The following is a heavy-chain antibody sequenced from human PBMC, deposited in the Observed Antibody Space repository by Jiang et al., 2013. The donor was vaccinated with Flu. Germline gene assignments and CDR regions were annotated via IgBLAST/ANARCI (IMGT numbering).Heavy chain of an antibody. D-gene: IGHD3-10*01. CDR1: GGSVSSGSYY. V-gene: IGHV4-61*01. CDR3: ARDFRRGSGTHPYYFDY. CDR2: IYYSGST. J-gene: IGHJ4*02. Sequence: SGSGLVKPSETLSLTCTVSGGSVSSGSYYWSWIRQPPGKGLEWIGYIYYSGSTNYNPSLKSRVTISVDTSKNQFSLKLSSVTAADTAVYYCARDFRRGSGTHPYYFDYWGQGTLVTVSS.